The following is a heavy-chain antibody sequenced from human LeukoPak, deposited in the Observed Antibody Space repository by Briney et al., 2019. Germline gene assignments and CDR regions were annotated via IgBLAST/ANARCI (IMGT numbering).Heavy chain of an antibody. V-gene: IGHV3-7*01. CDR2: INQDGSEK. CDR1: GFTFSSYW. D-gene: IGHD3-10*01. J-gene: IGHJ4*02. Sequence: GGSLRLSCAASGFTFSSYWMTWVRQAPGQGLEWVANINQDGSEKNYVDSVKGRFTTTRDNAKNSLYLDLNSLRAEDTAMYYCARPYYYSSGSHHFWGQGTLVTVSS. CDR3: ARPYYYSSGSHHF.